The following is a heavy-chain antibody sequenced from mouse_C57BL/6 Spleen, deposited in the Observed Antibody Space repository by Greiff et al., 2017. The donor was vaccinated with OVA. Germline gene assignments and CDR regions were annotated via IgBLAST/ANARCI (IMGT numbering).Heavy chain of an antibody. V-gene: IGHV1-26*01. CDR2: INPNNGGT. D-gene: IGHD1-1*01. J-gene: IGHJ3*01. CDR3: ARGIYYYGSSYGFAY. CDR1: GYTFTDYY. Sequence: EVQLQQSGPELVKPGASVKISCKASGYTFTDYYMNWVKQSHGKSLEWIGDINPNNGGTSYNQKFKGKATLTVDKSSSTAYMELRSLTSEDSAVYDCARGIYYYGSSYGFAYWGQGTLVTVSA.